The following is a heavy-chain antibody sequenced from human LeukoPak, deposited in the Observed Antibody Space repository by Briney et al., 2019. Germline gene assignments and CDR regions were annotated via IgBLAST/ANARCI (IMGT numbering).Heavy chain of an antibody. V-gene: IGHV4-34*01. CDR3: ARENTERITMVRGVITYYYYYYMDV. CDR2: INHSGST. J-gene: IGHJ6*03. Sequence: SETLSLTCAVYGGSFSGYYWSWIRQPPGKGLEWIGEINHSGSTNYNPSLKSRDTISVDTSKNQFSLKLCSVTAADTAVYYCARENTERITMVRGVITYYYYYYMDVWGKGTTVTVSS. CDR1: GGSFSGYY. D-gene: IGHD3-10*01.